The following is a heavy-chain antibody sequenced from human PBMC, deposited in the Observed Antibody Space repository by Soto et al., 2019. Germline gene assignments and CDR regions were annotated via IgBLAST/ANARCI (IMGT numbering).Heavy chain of an antibody. V-gene: IGHV3-48*04. CDR3: ARVSYIVVDWAERNDAFDI. CDR1: GFTFSDYS. J-gene: IGHJ3*02. Sequence: PGGSLRLSCAASGFTFSDYSMNWVRQAPGKGLEWVSYISSSGSTIYYADSVKGRFTISRDNVKNSLYLQMNSLRAEDTAVYYCARVSYIVVDWAERNDAFDIWGQGTMVTVSS. D-gene: IGHD2-15*01. CDR2: ISSSGSTI.